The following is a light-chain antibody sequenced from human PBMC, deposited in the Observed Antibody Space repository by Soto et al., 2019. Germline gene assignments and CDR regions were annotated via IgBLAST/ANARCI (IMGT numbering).Light chain of an antibody. CDR1: QSLLHINGYNY. V-gene: IGKV2-28*01. Sequence: DIVMTQSPLSLPVTPGEPASISCRSSQSLLHINGYNYLDWYLQKPGQSPQLLIYLGSNRASGVPDRFSGSGSGTDFTLTISRVEAEDVGVYYCMQALQTPWTFGQGTKVDIK. J-gene: IGKJ1*01. CDR2: LGS. CDR3: MQALQTPWT.